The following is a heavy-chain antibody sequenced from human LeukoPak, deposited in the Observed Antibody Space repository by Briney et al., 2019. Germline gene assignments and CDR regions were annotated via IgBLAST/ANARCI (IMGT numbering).Heavy chain of an antibody. V-gene: IGHV4-59*12. CDR3: AREADRWFDP. J-gene: IGHJ5*02. CDR1: GGSISSYY. CDR2: IYYSGST. Sequence: SETLSLTCTVSGGSISSYYWSWIRQPPGKGLEWIGYIYYSGSTNYNPSLKSRVTISVDTSKNQFSLKLSSVTAADTAVYYCAREADRWFDPWGQGTLVTVSS.